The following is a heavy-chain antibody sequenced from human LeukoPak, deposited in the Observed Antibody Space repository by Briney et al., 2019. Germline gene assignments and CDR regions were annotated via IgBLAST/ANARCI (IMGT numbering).Heavy chain of an antibody. CDR1: GFTFSSYG. V-gene: IGHV3-30*02. Sequence: PGGSLRLSCAASGFTFSSYGMHWVRQAPGKGLEWVAFIRYDGSNKYYADSVKGRFTISRDNSKNTLYLQMNSLRAEDTAVYYCARGLYSSSWYGTEVGYWGQGTLVTVSS. J-gene: IGHJ4*02. D-gene: IGHD6-13*01. CDR3: ARGLYSSSWYGTEVGY. CDR2: IRYDGSNK.